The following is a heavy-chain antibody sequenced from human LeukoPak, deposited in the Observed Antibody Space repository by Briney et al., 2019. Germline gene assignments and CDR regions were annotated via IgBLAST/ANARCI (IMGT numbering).Heavy chain of an antibody. CDR2: IYSGGST. CDR1: GFTVSSNY. Sequence: PGGSLRLSCAASGFTVSSNYTSWVRQAPGKGLEWVSVIYSGGSTYYADSVKGRFTISRDNSKNTLYLQMNSLRAEDTAVYYCARDAPALHYYDSSGYYYGLDYWGQGTLVTVSS. V-gene: IGHV3-66*01. J-gene: IGHJ4*02. D-gene: IGHD3-22*01. CDR3: ARDAPALHYYDSSGYYYGLDY.